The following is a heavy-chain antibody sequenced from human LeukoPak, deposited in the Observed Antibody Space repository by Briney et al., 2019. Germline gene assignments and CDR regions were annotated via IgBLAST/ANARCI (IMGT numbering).Heavy chain of an antibody. CDR2: IYDSGST. J-gene: IGHJ4*02. V-gene: IGHV4-59*01. CDR3: ARDRSAYGPYFDY. D-gene: IGHD4-17*01. Sequence: TSETLSLTCTVSGGSISIYYWSWIRQPPGKGLEWIGYIYDSGSTNYNPSLKSRVTISVDTSKNQFSLKLSSVTAADTAVYYCARDRSAYGPYFDYWGQGTLVTVSS. CDR1: GGSISIYY.